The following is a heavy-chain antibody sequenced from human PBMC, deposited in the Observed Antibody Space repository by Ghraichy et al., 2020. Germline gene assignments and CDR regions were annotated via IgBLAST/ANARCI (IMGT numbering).Heavy chain of an antibody. D-gene: IGHD3-22*01. CDR1: GYTFTGYY. V-gene: IGHV1-2*02. Sequence: ASVKVSCKASGYTFTGYYMHWVRQAPGQGLEWMGWINPNSGGTNYAQKFQGRVTMTRDTSISTAYMELSRLRSDDTAVYYCARGGVLYYYDSSGYSDYWGQGTLVTVSS. J-gene: IGHJ4*02. CDR3: ARGGVLYYYDSSGYSDY. CDR2: INPNSGGT.